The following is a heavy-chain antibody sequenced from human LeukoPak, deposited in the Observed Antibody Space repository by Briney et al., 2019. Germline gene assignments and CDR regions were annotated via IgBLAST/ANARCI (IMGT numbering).Heavy chain of an antibody. V-gene: IGHV3-33*01. CDR1: GFTFSSYG. D-gene: IGHD3-22*01. CDR2: IWYDGSNK. Sequence: GGSLRLPCAASGFTFSSYGMHWVRQAPGKGLEWVEVIWYDGSNKYYADSVKGRFTISRDNSKNTLYLQMNSLRAEDTAVYYCARGKTYYYDSSGYHTGLIGYYFDYWGQGTLVTVSS. CDR3: ARGKTYYYDSSGYHTGLIGYYFDY. J-gene: IGHJ4*02.